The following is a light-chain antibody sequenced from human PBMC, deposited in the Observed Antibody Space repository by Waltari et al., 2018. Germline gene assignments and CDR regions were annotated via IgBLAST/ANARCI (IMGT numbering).Light chain of an antibody. V-gene: IGLV2-14*03. CDR3: SSYTPTFILV. Sequence: QSALTQPASVSGSPGPSPTPPCSGTSSDVGSHNSVSWYQQHPGTPPKLLIYDVTNRPSGVSCRFSGSKSGNTASLTISGLQPEDEADYFCSSYTPTFILVFGGGTKLTV. J-gene: IGLJ2*01. CDR1: SSDVGSHNS. CDR2: DVT.